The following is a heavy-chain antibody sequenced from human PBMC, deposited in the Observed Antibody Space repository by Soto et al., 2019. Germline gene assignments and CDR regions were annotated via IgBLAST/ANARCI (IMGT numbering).Heavy chain of an antibody. D-gene: IGHD3-3*01. CDR2: ISGSGGST. CDR3: AKPHYDFWSVPMY. J-gene: IGHJ4*02. Sequence: GGSLRLSCAASGFTFSSYAMSWVRQAPGKGLEWVSAISGSGGSTYYADSVKGRSTISRDNSKNTLYLQMNSLRAEDTAVYYCAKPHYDFWSVPMYWGQGTLVTVSS. V-gene: IGHV3-23*01. CDR1: GFTFSSYA.